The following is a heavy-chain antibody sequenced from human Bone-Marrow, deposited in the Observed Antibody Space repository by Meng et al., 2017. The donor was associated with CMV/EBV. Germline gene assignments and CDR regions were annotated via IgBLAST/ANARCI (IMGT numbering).Heavy chain of an antibody. CDR2: IYYSGST. CDR1: GGSISSYY. D-gene: IGHD3-10*01. Sequence: SETLSLTCTVSGGSISSYYWSWIRQPPGKGLEWIGYIYYSGSTNYNPSLKSRVTISVDTSKNQFSLKLSSVTAADTAVYYCARDSGVYGMDVWGQGTPVTVSS. V-gene: IGHV4-59*01. CDR3: ARDSGVYGMDV. J-gene: IGHJ6*02.